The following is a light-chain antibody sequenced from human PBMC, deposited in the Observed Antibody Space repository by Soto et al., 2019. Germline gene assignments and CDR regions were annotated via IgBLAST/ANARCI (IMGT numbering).Light chain of an antibody. Sequence: ESVLTQSPAALSWSPGERATLSCRASQSVSSYLAWYQQKPGQAPRLLIYDASNRATGIPARFSGSGSGTDFTLTINSLEPEDSAVYYCQQRSNWPSITFGQGTRLEIK. CDR1: QSVSSY. CDR3: QQRSNWPSIT. J-gene: IGKJ5*01. CDR2: DAS. V-gene: IGKV3-11*01.